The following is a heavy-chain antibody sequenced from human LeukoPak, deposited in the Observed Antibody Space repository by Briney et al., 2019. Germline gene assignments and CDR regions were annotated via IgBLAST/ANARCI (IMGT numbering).Heavy chain of an antibody. J-gene: IGHJ5*02. V-gene: IGHV3-23*01. D-gene: IGHD2-2*01. CDR3: ANDIVVVPAAMKGGS. CDR1: GFTFSSYA. Sequence: PGGSLRLSCAASGFTFSSYAMSWVRQAPGKGLEWVSAISGSGGSTYYVDSVKGRFTISRDNSKNTLYLQMNSLRAEDTAVYYCANDIVVVPAAMKGGSWGQGTLVTVSS. CDR2: ISGSGGST.